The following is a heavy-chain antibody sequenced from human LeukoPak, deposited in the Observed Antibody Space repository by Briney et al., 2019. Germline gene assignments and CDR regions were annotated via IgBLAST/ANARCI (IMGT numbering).Heavy chain of an antibody. J-gene: IGHJ3*02. CDR1: GFTSSSYW. D-gene: IGHD2-8*01. CDR3: ARGGRANGVYDAFDI. Sequence: GGSLRLSCAASGFTSSSYWMSWVRQAPGKGLEWVANIKQDGSEKYYVDSVKGRFTISRDNAKNSLYLQMNSLRAEDTAVYYCARGGRANGVYDAFDIWGQGTIVTVSS. V-gene: IGHV3-7*01. CDR2: IKQDGSEK.